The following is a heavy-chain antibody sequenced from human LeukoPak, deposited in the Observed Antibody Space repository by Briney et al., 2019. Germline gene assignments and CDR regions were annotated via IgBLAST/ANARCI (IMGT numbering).Heavy chain of an antibody. D-gene: IGHD6-19*01. CDR3: AKHIYRAVAGYFDY. Sequence: GGSLRLSCAASGFTFSSYWMSWVRQAPGKGLEWVANIKQDGSEKYYVDSVKGRFTISRDNAKNSLYLQMNSLRAEDTAVYYCAKHIYRAVAGYFDYWGQGTLVTVSS. J-gene: IGHJ4*02. CDR1: GFTFSSYW. CDR2: IKQDGSEK. V-gene: IGHV3-7*03.